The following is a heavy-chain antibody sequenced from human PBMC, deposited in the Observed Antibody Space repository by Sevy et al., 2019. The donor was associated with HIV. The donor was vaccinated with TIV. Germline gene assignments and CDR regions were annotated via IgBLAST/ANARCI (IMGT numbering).Heavy chain of an antibody. CDR3: ARVTTAPDYYGMDV. J-gene: IGHJ6*02. V-gene: IGHV4-59*13. CDR1: GGSISSYY. CDR2: IYYSGST. D-gene: IGHD4-17*01. Sequence: SETLSLTCTVSGGSISSYYWSWIRQPPGKGLEWIGYIYYSGSTNYNPSLKSRVTISVDTSKNQFSLKLGSVTAADTAVYYCARVTTAPDYYGMDVWGQETTVTVSS.